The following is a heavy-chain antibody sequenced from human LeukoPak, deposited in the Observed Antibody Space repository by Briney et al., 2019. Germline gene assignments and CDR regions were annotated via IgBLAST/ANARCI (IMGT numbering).Heavy chain of an antibody. J-gene: IGHJ4*02. Sequence: PGGSLRLSCAASGFTFTDYWMNWVRQAPGKGLEWVANTNRDGSDRYYVDSVKGRFTISRDNAKNSLYLKINSLRVEDTAVYYCASDQGLYSSSWPLFDYWGQGTLVTVSS. CDR3: ASDQGLYSSSWPLFDY. CDR2: TNRDGSDR. D-gene: IGHD6-13*01. V-gene: IGHV3-7*05. CDR1: GFTFTDYW.